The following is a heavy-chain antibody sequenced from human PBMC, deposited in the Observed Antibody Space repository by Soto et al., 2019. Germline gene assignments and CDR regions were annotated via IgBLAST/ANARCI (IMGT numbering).Heavy chain of an antibody. V-gene: IGHV3-7*01. Sequence: GGSLRLSCAASGFSFGSYWMDWVRQAPGKGLQWVANMKRDGSETYYEDSVRGLFTISRDNAKKSLYLQMNSLRAEDTAMYSCARGASQWLVGDNWGQGALVTVSS. J-gene: IGHJ4*02. D-gene: IGHD6-19*01. CDR2: MKRDGSET. CDR3: ARGASQWLVGDN. CDR1: GFSFGSYW.